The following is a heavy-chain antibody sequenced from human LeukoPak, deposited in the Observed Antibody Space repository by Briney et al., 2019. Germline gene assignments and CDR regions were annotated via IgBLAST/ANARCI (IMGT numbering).Heavy chain of an antibody. CDR1: GFTFSSYG. V-gene: IGHV3-30*03. J-gene: IGHJ4*02. CDR2: ISYDGSNK. CDR3: ARGATYYYDSSDY. D-gene: IGHD3-22*01. Sequence: AGGSLRLSCAASGFTFSSYGMHWVRQAPGKGLEWVAVISYDGSNKYYADSVKGRLTISRDNSKNTLYPQMNSLRAEDTAVYYCARGATYYYDSSDYWGQGTLVTVSS.